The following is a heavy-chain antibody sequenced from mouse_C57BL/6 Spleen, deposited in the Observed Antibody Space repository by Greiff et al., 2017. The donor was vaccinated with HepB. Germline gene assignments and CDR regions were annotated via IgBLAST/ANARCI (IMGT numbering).Heavy chain of an antibody. V-gene: IGHV1-42*01. J-gene: IGHJ2*01. D-gene: IGHD1-1*01. CDR2: INPSTGGT. CDR1: GYSFTGYY. CDR3: ARNYGSSLDY. Sequence: VQLQHSGPELVKPGASVKISCKASGYSFTGYYMNWVKQSPEKSLEWIGEINPSTGGTTYNQKFKAKATLTVDKSSSTAYMQLKSLTSEDSAVYYCARNYGSSLDYWGQGTTLTVSS.